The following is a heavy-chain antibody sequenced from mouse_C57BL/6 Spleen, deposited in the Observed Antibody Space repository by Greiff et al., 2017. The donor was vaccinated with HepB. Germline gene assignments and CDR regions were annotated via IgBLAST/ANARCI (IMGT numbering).Heavy chain of an antibody. CDR3: AREDYYSGVAMDY. D-gene: IGHD1-1*01. CDR2: INPYNGGT. V-gene: IGHV1-19*01. Sequence: VQLQQSGPVLVKPGASVKMSCKASGYTFTDYYMNWVKQSHGKSLEWIGVINPYNGGTSYNQKFKGKATLTVDKSSSTAYMERNSLTSEDSAVSYCAREDYYSGVAMDYWGQGTSLTVSS. J-gene: IGHJ4*01. CDR1: GYTFTDYY.